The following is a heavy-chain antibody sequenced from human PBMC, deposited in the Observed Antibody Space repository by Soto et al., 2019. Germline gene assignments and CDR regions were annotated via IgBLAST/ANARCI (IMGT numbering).Heavy chain of an antibody. CDR3: ARGVENIVVVLDVCGYYGREV. CDR1: GYSFTSYA. Sequence: SVNVSCKASGYSFTSYAIYWVRQAPGQRLEWMGWINAGNGNTKYSQKFQGRVTITSDTSASTAYMGLSSLRSEDTAVYFCARGVENIVVVLDVCGYYGREVSGKGITL. J-gene: IGHJ6*04. CDR2: INAGNGNT. V-gene: IGHV1-3*01. D-gene: IGHD2-2*01.